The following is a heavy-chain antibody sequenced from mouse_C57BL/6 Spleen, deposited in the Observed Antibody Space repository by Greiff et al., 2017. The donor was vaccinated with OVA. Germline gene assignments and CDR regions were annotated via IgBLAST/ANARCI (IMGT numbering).Heavy chain of an antibody. V-gene: IGHV1-82*01. CDR3: AREGDYYGSSYVSYYFDD. CDR1: GYAFSSSW. Sequence: QVQLKESGPELVKPGASVKISCKASGYAFSSSWMNWVKQRPGKGLEWIGRIYPGDGDTNYNGKFKGKATLTADKSSSTAYMQLSSLTSEDSAVYFCAREGDYYGSSYVSYYFDDWGQGTTLTVSS. J-gene: IGHJ2*01. D-gene: IGHD1-1*01. CDR2: IYPGDGDT.